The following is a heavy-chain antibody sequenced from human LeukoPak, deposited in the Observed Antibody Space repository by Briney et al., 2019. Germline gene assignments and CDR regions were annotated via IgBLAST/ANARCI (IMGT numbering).Heavy chain of an antibody. V-gene: IGHV4-30-4*08. CDR3: ARVQGSGYYFDY. CDR2: IYYSGST. D-gene: IGHD3-22*01. CDR1: GGSISSGGYY. Sequence: SETLSLTCTVSGGSISSGGYYWSWIRQHPGKGLEWIGYIYYSGSTYYNPSLKSRVTISVDTSKNQFSLKLSSVTAADTAVYYCARVQGSGYYFDYWGQGTLVTVSS. J-gene: IGHJ4*02.